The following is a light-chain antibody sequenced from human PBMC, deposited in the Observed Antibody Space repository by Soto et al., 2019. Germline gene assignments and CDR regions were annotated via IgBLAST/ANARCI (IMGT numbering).Light chain of an antibody. CDR1: QSIFNW. V-gene: IGKV1-5*01. J-gene: IGKJ2*01. CDR3: QQYTGAS. Sequence: DIQMTQSPSTLSASVGDRVTITCRASQSIFNWLAWYQQKPGKAPNLLIFDASSLQSGVPSRFSGSGSGTEFTLTISSLQPDDSATYYCQQYTGASFGQGTKLEIK. CDR2: DAS.